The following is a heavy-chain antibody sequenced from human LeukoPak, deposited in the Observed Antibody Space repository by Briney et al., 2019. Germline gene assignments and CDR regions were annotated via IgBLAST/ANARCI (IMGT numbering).Heavy chain of an antibody. CDR2: ISYDGSNK. D-gene: IGHD1-26*01. CDR1: GFTFSSYA. J-gene: IGHJ4*02. Sequence: GGSLRLSCAASGFTFSSYAMHWVRQAPGKGLEWVAVISYDGSNKYYADSVKGRFTISRDNSKNTLYLQMNSLRAEGTAVYYCARDEGGSYYFDYWGQGTLVTVSS. V-gene: IGHV3-30*04. CDR3: ARDEGGSYYFDY.